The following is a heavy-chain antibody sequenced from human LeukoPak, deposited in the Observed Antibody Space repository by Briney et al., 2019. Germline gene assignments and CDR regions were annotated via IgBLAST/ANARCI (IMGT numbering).Heavy chain of an antibody. CDR3: ASLAVASTPPFDY. CDR2: INPNSGGT. CDR1: GYTFTGYY. J-gene: IGHJ4*02. Sequence: ASVKVSCKASGYTFTGYYMHWVRQAPGQGLEWMGWINPNSGGTNYAQKFQGRVTMTRDTSISTAYMELSRLRSDDTAVYYWASLAVASTPPFDYWGQGTLVTVSS. V-gene: IGHV1-2*02. D-gene: IGHD6-19*01.